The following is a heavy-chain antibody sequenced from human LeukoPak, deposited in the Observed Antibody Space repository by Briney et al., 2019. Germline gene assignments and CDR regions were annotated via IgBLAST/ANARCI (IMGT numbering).Heavy chain of an antibody. CDR2: LYTSGST. J-gene: IGHJ3*02. CDR1: GGSISTYS. D-gene: IGHD3-10*01. Sequence: KPSETLSLTCTVSGGSISTYSWNWIRQPAGKGLEWIGRLYTSGSTNYNPSLKSRVTMSVDTSKNQFSLKLSSVTAADTAVYYCAVVGAMVRGPFFDIWGQGTMVTVSS. CDR3: AVVGAMVRGPFFDI. V-gene: IGHV4-4*07.